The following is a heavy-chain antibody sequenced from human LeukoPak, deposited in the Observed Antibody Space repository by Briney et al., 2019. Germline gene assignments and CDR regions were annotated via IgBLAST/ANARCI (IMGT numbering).Heavy chain of an antibody. Sequence: PGGSLRLSCAASGFSFSTYTMNWVRQAPGKGLEWVSAINGRGDSTFYADSVKGQFTISRDNSKSTVYLQMNSLRADDTAIYYCAKAPKSILGPTIFDYWGQGTLVTVSS. CDR1: GFSFSTYT. J-gene: IGHJ4*02. CDR3: AKAPKSILGPTIFDY. V-gene: IGHV3-23*01. D-gene: IGHD1-26*01. CDR2: INGRGDST.